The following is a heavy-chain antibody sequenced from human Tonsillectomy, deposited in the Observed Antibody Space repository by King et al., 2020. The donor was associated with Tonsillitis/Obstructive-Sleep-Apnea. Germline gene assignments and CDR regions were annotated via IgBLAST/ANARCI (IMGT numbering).Heavy chain of an antibody. D-gene: IGHD4-17*01. J-gene: IGHJ3*02. CDR2: IDHSGGT. CDR1: GGSFSGYY. V-gene: IGHV4-34*01. CDR3: ASEMAYGVTAFDI. Sequence: VQLQQWGAGLLKPSETLSLTCAVYGGSFSGYYWSWIRQPPGKGLEWIGEIDHSGGTNYNPSLKSRVTISVDTSKNQFSLKLSSVTAAGTAVYYCASEMAYGVTAFDIWGQGTMVTVSS.